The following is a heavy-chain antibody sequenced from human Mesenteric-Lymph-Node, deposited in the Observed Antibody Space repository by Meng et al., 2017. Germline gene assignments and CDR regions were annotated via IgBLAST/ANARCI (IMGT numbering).Heavy chain of an antibody. Sequence: SETLSLTCAVYGGSFSGYYWSWLRQPPGKGLEWIGEINHSGSTNYNPSLKSRVTISVDTSKNQFSLKLSSVTDADTAVYYCARIAYSSGWYYWGQGTLVTVSS. J-gene: IGHJ4*02. CDR3: ARIAYSSGWYY. D-gene: IGHD6-19*01. V-gene: IGHV4-34*01. CDR1: GGSFSGYY. CDR2: INHSGST.